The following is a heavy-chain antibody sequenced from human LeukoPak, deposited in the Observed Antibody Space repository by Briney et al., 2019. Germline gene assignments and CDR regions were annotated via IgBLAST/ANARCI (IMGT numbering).Heavy chain of an antibody. CDR3: ARHPVVVPAPDY. V-gene: IGHV4-38-2*01. CDR2: IYHSGST. D-gene: IGHD2-2*01. J-gene: IGHJ4*02. Sequence: PSETLSLTCAVSGYSISSGYYWGWIRQPPGKGLEWIGSIYHSGSTYHNPSLKSRVTISVDTSKNQFSLKLSSVTAADTAVYYCARHPVVVPAPDYWGQGTLVTVSS. CDR1: GYSISSGYY.